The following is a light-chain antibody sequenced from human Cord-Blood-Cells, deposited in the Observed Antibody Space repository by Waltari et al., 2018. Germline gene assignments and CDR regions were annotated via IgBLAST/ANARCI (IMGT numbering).Light chain of an antibody. CDR3: QQYYSTPYT. J-gene: IGKJ2*01. Sequence: DIVMTQSQYSLAVSVGERASINITCRASVLYSSNNKNYLAWYQQKPGQPPKLLIYWASSRESGVPDRISGSGSGTDFTLTISSLQAEDVAVYYCQQYYSTPYTFGQGTKLEIK. CDR2: WAS. CDR1: ASVLYSSNNKNY. V-gene: IGKV4-1*01.